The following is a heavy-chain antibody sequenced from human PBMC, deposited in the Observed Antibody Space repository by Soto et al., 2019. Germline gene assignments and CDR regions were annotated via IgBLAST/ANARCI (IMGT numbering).Heavy chain of an antibody. J-gene: IGHJ4*02. D-gene: IGHD6-19*01. Sequence: PGGSLRLSCATSGFSFSTYAIHWVRQAPGKGLDWVAVISNDGSKRYYAQSVKGRFTISRDNSNNTVDLQMNSLRAEDTALYYCARSIAVAGLDYWAAGTLVTVSS. V-gene: IGHV3-30-3*01. CDR2: ISNDGSKR. CDR1: GFSFSTYA. CDR3: ARSIAVAGLDY.